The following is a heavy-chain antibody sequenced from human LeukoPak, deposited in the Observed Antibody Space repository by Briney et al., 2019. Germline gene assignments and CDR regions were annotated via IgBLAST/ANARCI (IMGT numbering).Heavy chain of an antibody. CDR2: ISYDGGDK. CDR3: VKEGVEYSYSYGDY. D-gene: IGHD3-16*01. V-gene: IGHV3-30*18. CDR1: GFTFSSYR. J-gene: IGHJ4*02. Sequence: PGGSLRLSCAASGFTFSSYRMNWVRQAPGKGLEWVALISYDGGDKYYAESMKGRITISRDNAENTLYLQMNNLRPDDTAFYFCVKEGVEYSYSYGDYWGQGTLVTVSS.